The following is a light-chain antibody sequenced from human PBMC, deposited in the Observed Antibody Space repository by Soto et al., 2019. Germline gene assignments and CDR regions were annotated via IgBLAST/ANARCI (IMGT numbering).Light chain of an antibody. V-gene: IGKV3-11*01. Sequence: EIVLTQSPASLSLSPGERATLSCRASQSVDSYLVWYQQKPGQAPRLLISGASNRATGIAARFSGSGSGTDFTLTINSLEPEDFAVYYCQQRNNWPSTFGQGTRLEIK. CDR2: GAS. J-gene: IGKJ5*01. CDR1: QSVDSY. CDR3: QQRNNWPST.